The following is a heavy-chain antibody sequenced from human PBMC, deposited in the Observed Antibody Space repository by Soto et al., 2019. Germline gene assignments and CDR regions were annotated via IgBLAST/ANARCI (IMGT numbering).Heavy chain of an antibody. CDR2: MSPNSGNT. Sequence: GASVKVSCKASGYTFSSHDINWVRQATGQGLEWMGWMSPNSGNTAYSQKFQGRVTMTRDTSITTAYMELSSLTSDDTAVYYCARGSGVTGDFWGQGTLVTVSS. CDR3: ARGSGVTGDF. V-gene: IGHV1-8*01. CDR1: GYTFSSHD. D-gene: IGHD2-21*02. J-gene: IGHJ4*02.